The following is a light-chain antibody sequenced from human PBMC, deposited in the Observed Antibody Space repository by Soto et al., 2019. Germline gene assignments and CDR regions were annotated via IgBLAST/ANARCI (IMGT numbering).Light chain of an antibody. J-gene: IGLJ1*01. Sequence: QSALAQPASVSGSPGQSITISCTGTTSDFGTYNYVSWYQHHPGKVPKLLIFAVNNRPSGVSNRFSGSKSGNTASLTISGLQAEDEADYYCSSYTSRSTLVFGTGTKVTVL. V-gene: IGLV2-14*01. CDR1: TSDFGTYNY. CDR3: SSYTSRSTLV. CDR2: AVN.